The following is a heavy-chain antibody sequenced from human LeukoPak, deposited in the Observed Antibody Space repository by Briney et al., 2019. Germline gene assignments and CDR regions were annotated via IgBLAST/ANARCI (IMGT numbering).Heavy chain of an antibody. Sequence: GGSLRLSCAASGFTLSYSWMHWVRQAPGKGLVWVSHINTDGSTTKYADSVEGRFTISRDNAKNTLYLQMNSLKTEDTAVYYCARCRSTSCYGNTFDIWGQGTMVTVSS. CDR1: GFTLSYSW. J-gene: IGHJ3*02. V-gene: IGHV3-74*03. D-gene: IGHD2-2*01. CDR3: ARCRSTSCYGNTFDI. CDR2: INTDGSTT.